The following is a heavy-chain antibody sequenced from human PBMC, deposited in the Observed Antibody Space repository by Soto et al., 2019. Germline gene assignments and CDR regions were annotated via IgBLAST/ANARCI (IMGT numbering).Heavy chain of an antibody. CDR1: GFTFSSYG. CDR2: IWYDGSNK. J-gene: IGHJ6*03. D-gene: IGHD6-19*01. Sequence: GGSLRLSCAASGFTFSSYGMHWVRQAPGKGLEWVAVIWYDGSNKYYADSVKGRFTISRDNSKNTLYLQMNSLRAEDTAVYYCARDGGIAVAGTKDYYYYYMDVWGKGTTVTVSS. CDR3: ARDGGIAVAGTKDYYYYYMDV. V-gene: IGHV3-33*01.